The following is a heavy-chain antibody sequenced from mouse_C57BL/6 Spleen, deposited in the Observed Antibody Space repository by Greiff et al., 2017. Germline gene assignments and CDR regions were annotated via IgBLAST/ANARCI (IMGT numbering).Heavy chain of an antibody. D-gene: IGHD1-1*01. J-gene: IGHJ3*01. CDR3: AREDYGSSWFAY. CDR1: GYFITSGYY. V-gene: IGHV3-6*01. CDR2: ISYDGSN. Sequence: ESGPGLVKPSQSLSLTCSVTGYFITSGYYWNWIRQFPGNKLEWMGYISYDGSNNYNPSLKNRISITRDTSKNQFFLKLNSVTTEDTATYYCAREDYGSSWFAYWGQGTLVTVSA.